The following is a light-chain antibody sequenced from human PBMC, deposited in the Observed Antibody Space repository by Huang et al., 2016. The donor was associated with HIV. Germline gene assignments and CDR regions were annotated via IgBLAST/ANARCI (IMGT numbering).Light chain of an antibody. J-gene: IGKJ2*01. CDR1: QSVSSW. CDR2: QAS. V-gene: IGKV1-5*03. Sequence: DIQMTQSPSTLSASVGDRVTITCRASQSVSSWLAWYQQKPGQAPKLLVYQASRLESGVQSRFSGSGSGTEFTLTIGSLQPDDFAAYYCQQYDISPYTFGQGTKLEI. CDR3: QQYDISPYT.